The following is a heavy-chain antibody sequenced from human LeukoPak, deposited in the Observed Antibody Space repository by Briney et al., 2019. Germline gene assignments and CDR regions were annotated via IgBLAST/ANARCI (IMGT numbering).Heavy chain of an antibody. J-gene: IGHJ4*02. CDR1: GFTFSSYE. Sequence: PGGYLRLSCAASGFTFSSYEMNWVRQAPGKGLEWVSYISSSGSTIYYADSVKGRFTISRDNAKNSLYLQMNSLRAEDTAVYYCAKYCGGDCYSGNYWGQGTLVTVSS. V-gene: IGHV3-48*03. D-gene: IGHD2-21*02. CDR2: ISSSGSTI. CDR3: AKYCGGDCYSGNY.